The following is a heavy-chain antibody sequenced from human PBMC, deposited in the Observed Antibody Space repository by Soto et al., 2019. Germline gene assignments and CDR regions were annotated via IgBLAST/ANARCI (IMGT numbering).Heavy chain of an antibody. CDR2: ISAYNGNT. CDR1: GYTFTSYG. D-gene: IGHD3-9*01. Sequence: QVQLVQSGAEVKKPGASVKVSCKASGYTFTSYGISWVRQAPGQGLEWMGWISAYNGNTNYAQKLQGRVTMTTDTTTSTAYMELRSLRSDDTAVYYCARGHRYFDWSSSEGMDVWGQGTTVTVSS. V-gene: IGHV1-18*01. J-gene: IGHJ6*02. CDR3: ARGHRYFDWSSSEGMDV.